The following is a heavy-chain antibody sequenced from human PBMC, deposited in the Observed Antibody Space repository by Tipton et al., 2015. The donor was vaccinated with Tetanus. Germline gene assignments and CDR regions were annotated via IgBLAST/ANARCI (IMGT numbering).Heavy chain of an antibody. CDR3: ARVKGTYNHYGLDV. D-gene: IGHD3-10*01. J-gene: IGHJ6*02. CDR1: GDSVSGYY. V-gene: IGHV4-59*02. CDR2: IYDSGST. Sequence: PGLVKPSETLSLTCTVSGDSVSGYYWSWIRQPPGKGLEWIGYIYDSGSTYYNPSLKSRVTISEDRSKNQISLRLRSVTAADTAVYYCARVKGTYNHYGLDVWGQGTTVTVAS.